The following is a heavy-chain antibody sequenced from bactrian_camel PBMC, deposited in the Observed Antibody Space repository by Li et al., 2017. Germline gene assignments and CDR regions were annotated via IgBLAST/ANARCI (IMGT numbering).Heavy chain of an antibody. Sequence: HVQLVESGGNLVQPGGSLRLSCAASGFSINSYTISWVRQAPGKGLEWVSSLYSSSSSTYYADTVKGRFTISRDNAKNTLYLQMNSLKTEDTAVYYCAADPYPLWDYGVGMDFGYWGQGTQVTVS. CDR3: AADPYPLWDYGVGMDFGY. CDR1: GFSINSYT. D-gene: IGHD5*01. V-gene: IGHV3-2*01. CDR2: LYSSSSST. J-gene: IGHJ6*01.